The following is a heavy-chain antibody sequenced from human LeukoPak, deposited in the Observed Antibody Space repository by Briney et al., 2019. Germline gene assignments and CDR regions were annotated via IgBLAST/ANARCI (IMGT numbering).Heavy chain of an antibody. CDR1: GGSISSGGYS. CDR3: ARAVWGSLDY. CDR2: IYHSGST. J-gene: IGHJ4*02. V-gene: IGHV4-30-2*01. D-gene: IGHD3-16*01. Sequence: PSETLSLTCAVSGGSISSGGYSWSWIRQPPGKGLEWIGYIYHSGSTYYNPSLKSRVTISVDRSKNQFSLKLGSVTAADTAVYYCARAVWGSLDYWGQGTLVTVSS.